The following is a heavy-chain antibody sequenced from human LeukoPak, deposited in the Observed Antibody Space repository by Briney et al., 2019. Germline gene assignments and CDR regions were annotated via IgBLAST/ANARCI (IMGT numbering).Heavy chain of an antibody. CDR3: ARVTFGGVIVEAFDI. CDR1: GHTFTGYY. Sequence: ASVKVSCKASGHTFTGYYMHWVRQAPGQGLEWMGWINPNSGGTNYAQKFQGRVTMTRDTSISTAYMELSRLRSDDTAVYYCARVTFGGVIVEAFDIWGQGTMVTVSS. D-gene: IGHD3-16*02. V-gene: IGHV1-2*02. J-gene: IGHJ3*02. CDR2: INPNSGGT.